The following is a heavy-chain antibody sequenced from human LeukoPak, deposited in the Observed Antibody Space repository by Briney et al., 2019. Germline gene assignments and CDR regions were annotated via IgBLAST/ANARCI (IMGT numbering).Heavy chain of an antibody. V-gene: IGHV1-2*02. D-gene: IGHD3-9*01. CDR1: GYTFTGYY. CDR2: INPNSGGT. CDR3: ARSPHILTGENFDF. J-gene: IGHJ4*02. Sequence: EASVKVSCKASGYTFTGYYMHWVRQAPGQGLEWMGWINPNSGGTNYAQKFQGRVTMTRDTSISTAYMELSRLRSDDTAVFYCARSPHILTGENFDFWGQGTLVTVSS.